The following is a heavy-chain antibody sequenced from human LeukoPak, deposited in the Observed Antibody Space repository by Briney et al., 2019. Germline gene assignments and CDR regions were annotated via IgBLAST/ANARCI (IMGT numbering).Heavy chain of an antibody. J-gene: IGHJ4*02. V-gene: IGHV3-21*04. CDR2: ISSSSSYI. Sequence: GGSLRLSCAASGFTFSSYSMNWVRQAPGKGLEWVSSISSSSSYIYYADSVEGRFTISRDNAKNSLYLQMNSLRAEDTAVYYCAKGISGSYSPTWDYWGQGALVTLSS. CDR3: AKGISGSYSPTWDY. CDR1: GFTFSSYS. D-gene: IGHD1-26*01.